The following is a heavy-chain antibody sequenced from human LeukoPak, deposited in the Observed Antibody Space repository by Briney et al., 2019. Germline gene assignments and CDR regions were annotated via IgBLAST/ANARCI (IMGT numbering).Heavy chain of an antibody. CDR3: ARDSDFGCSGSSCYSWVY. Sequence: VASVTVSCKASGYTFTAYYVHWVRQAPGQGLEWMGRINPNSGGSNFAQKFQGRVTMTRDTSISTVYMELNSLRSDDTAVYYCARDSDFGCSGSSCYSWVYWGQGTLVTVSS. V-gene: IGHV1-2*06. CDR2: INPNSGGS. J-gene: IGHJ4*02. D-gene: IGHD2-15*01. CDR1: GYTFTAYY.